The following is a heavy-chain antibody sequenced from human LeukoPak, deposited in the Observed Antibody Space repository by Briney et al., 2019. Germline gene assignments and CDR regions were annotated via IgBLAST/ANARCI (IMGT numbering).Heavy chain of an antibody. V-gene: IGHV3-23*01. J-gene: IGHJ2*01. CDR1: GFTFSSYA. CDR2: ISGSGGST. Sequence: GGSLRVSCAASGFTFSSYAMSWVRQAPGKGLEWVSAISGSGGSTNYADSVKGRFTISRDNSKNTLYLQMNSLRAEDTAVYYCAKRRSSGPNWYFDLWGRGTLVAASS. D-gene: IGHD6-19*01. CDR3: AKRRSSGPNWYFDL.